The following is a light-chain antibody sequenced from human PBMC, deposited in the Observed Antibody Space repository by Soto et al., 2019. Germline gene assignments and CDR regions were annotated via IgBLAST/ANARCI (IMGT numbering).Light chain of an antibody. J-gene: IGLJ2*01. Sequence: QSALTQPASVSGSPGQSITISCTGTRSDVGSYNFVSWYQQHPGKAPKLMIYEGSKRPSGVSNRFSGSKSGNTASLTISGLEAEDEGDYYCCSYAGSSTLVFGGGTKLTVL. CDR1: RSDVGSYNF. V-gene: IGLV2-23*01. CDR3: CSYAGSSTLV. CDR2: EGS.